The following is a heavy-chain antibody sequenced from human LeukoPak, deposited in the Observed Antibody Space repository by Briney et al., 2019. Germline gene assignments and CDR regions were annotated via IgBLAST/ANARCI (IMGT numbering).Heavy chain of an antibody. CDR1: GGSFSGYY. CDR3: ARRGVTIFGEVIKQRKYYFDS. CDR2: INHSGST. D-gene: IGHD3-3*01. Sequence: SETLSLTCAVYGGSFSGYYWSWIRQPPGKGLEWIGEINHSGSTNYNPSLKSRVTISVDTSKNQFSLKLSSVTAADTAVYHCARRGVTIFGEVIKQRKYYFDSWGQGALVTVSS. J-gene: IGHJ4*02. V-gene: IGHV4-34*01.